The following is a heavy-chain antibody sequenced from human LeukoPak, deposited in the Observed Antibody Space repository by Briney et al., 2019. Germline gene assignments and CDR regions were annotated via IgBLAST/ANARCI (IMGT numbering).Heavy chain of an antibody. CDR1: GFTFSDYY. J-gene: IGHJ4*02. D-gene: IGHD2-21*02. CDR2: ITNTDNSI. CDR3: AREVTPYY. Sequence: GGSLRLSCAASGFTFSDYYMSWIRQAPGKGLEWISYITNTDNSISYADSVRGRFTTSRDNAKKSLYLQMNSLRAEDTAVYYCAREVTPYYWGQGTLVTVSS. V-gene: IGHV3-11*04.